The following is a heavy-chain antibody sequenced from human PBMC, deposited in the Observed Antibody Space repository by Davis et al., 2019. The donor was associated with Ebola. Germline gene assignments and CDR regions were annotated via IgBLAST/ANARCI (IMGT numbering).Heavy chain of an antibody. J-gene: IGHJ4*02. CDR3: ARFLEWKADY. CDR1: GYSFANYW. V-gene: IGHV5-51*01. CDR2: IWPGDSDT. Sequence: GESLKISCKASGYSFANYWIGWVRQMPGKGLEWMGIIWPGDSDTRYSPSFEGQVTISADRSISTAYLQWSSLKASDTAMYYCARFLEWKADYWGQGTLVTVSS. D-gene: IGHD3-3*01.